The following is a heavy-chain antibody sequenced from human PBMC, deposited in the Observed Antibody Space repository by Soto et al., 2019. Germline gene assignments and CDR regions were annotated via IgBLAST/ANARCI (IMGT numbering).Heavy chain of an antibody. V-gene: IGHV3-15*07. CDR3: TTHSHYGDLSEVYYYFGMDV. CDR2: IKSKTDGGTT. CDR1: GFTFSNAW. J-gene: IGHJ6*02. Sequence: GGSLRLSCAASGFTFSNAWMNWVRQAPGKGLEWVGRIKSKTDGGTTDYAAPVKGRFSISRDDSKNTLYLQMNSLETEDTAVYYCTTHSHYGDLSEVYYYFGMDVWGQGTTVTVSS. D-gene: IGHD4-17*01.